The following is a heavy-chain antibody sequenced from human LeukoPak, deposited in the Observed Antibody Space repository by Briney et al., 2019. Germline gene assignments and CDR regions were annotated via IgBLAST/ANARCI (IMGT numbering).Heavy chain of an antibody. Sequence: GGSPRLSCAASGFTVSSNYMNWVRQAPGKGLEWVSVIYRGGTTYYADSVKGRFTMSRDNSKNTLYLQMNSLRAEDTAVYYCATSIDSSGYFDFDYWGQGTPVTVSS. CDR1: GFTVSSNY. D-gene: IGHD3-22*01. CDR2: IYRGGTT. V-gene: IGHV3-66*01. CDR3: ATSIDSSGYFDFDY. J-gene: IGHJ4*02.